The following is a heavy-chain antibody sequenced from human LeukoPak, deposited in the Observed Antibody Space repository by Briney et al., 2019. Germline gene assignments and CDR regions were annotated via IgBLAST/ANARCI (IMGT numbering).Heavy chain of an antibody. CDR2: IYYSGIT. Sequence: PSETLSLTRTVSGGSISSYYWSWLRQPPGKGLEWIGYIYYSGITNFNPSLKSRVTMPVDTSKNQFSLRLNSVTAADTAVYYCAKGGCSGGACYSGIYYWGQGTLVTVSS. CDR1: GGSISSYY. CDR3: AKGGCSGGACYSGIYY. V-gene: IGHV4-59*01. D-gene: IGHD2-15*01. J-gene: IGHJ4*02.